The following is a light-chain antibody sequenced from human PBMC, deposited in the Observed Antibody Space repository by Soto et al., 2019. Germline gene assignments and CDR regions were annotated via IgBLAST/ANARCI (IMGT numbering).Light chain of an antibody. CDR2: EVT. Sequence: QSALTQPASVSGSPGQSITISCTGTSTDIGDYNYVSWYQHHPGKAPKLMIYEVTNRPSGVSNRFSGSKSGNTASLTVSGVQAEDEADYYCSSYAERNSVLFGGGTKLTVL. V-gene: IGLV2-14*01. CDR3: SSYAERNSVL. J-gene: IGLJ3*02. CDR1: STDIGDYNY.